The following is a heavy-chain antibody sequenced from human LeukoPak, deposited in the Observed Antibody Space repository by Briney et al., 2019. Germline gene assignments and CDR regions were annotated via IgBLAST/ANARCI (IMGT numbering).Heavy chain of an antibody. CDR3: ASPLGAGYFDN. CDR1: GFTFSSYE. Sequence: PGGSLRLSCAASGFTFSSYEMNWVRQAPGKGLEWLSYISSSGRTTYYADSVKGRFTISRDNAKNSLYLQMNSLRAEDTAVYYCASPLGAGYFDNWGQGTLVTVSS. J-gene: IGHJ4*02. CDR2: ISSSGRTT. D-gene: IGHD3-10*01. V-gene: IGHV3-48*03.